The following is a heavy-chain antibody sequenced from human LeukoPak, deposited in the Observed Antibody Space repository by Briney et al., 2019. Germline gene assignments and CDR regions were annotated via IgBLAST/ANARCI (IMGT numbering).Heavy chain of an antibody. CDR2: ISSSSSYI. J-gene: IGHJ4*02. Sequence: GGSLRLSCAASGFTFSSYSMNWVRQAPGKGLEWVSSISSSSSYIYYADSVKGRFTISRDNAKNSLYLLMNSLRAEDTAVYYCARDLDGYDFWSGPPDYWGQGTLVTVSS. CDR1: GFTFSSYS. CDR3: ARDLDGYDFWSGPPDY. V-gene: IGHV3-21*01. D-gene: IGHD3-3*01.